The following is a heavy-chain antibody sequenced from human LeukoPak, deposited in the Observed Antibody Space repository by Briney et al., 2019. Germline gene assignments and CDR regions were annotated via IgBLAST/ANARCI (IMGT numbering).Heavy chain of an antibody. CDR1: GFSFRTYV. Sequence: AGGSLRLSCAASGFSFRTYVMHWVRQAPGKGLEWISHISGGSHTIYYADSVKGRFTISRDNAKNSLYLQLNSLRAEDTAVYYCARVNWGYYMDVWGKGTTVTVSS. D-gene: IGHD3-16*01. CDR2: ISGGSHTI. J-gene: IGHJ6*03. V-gene: IGHV3-48*01. CDR3: ARVNWGYYMDV.